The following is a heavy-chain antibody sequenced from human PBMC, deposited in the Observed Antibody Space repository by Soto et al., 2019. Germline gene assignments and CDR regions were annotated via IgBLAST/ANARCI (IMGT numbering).Heavy chain of an antibody. CDR3: ARDKRGAAAGNNYYYYGMDV. D-gene: IGHD6-13*01. J-gene: IGHJ6*02. CDR1: GGSISSGGYY. V-gene: IGHV4-31*03. CDR2: IYYSGST. Sequence: QVQLQESGPGLVKPSQTLSLTCTVSGGSISSGGYYWSWLRPHPGKGLEWIGYIYYSGSTYYNPSLKSRVTISVDTSKNQFSLKLSSVTAADTAVYYCARDKRGAAAGNNYYYYGMDVWGQGTTVTVSS.